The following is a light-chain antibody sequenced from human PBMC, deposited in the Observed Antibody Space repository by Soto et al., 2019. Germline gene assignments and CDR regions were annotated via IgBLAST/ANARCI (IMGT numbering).Light chain of an antibody. J-gene: IGLJ1*01. CDR2: EVN. CDR1: SSDVGAYNY. CDR3: SSHTRSSTYV. V-gene: IGLV2-14*01. Sequence: QSALTQPASVSWSPGQSITISCTGTSSDVGAYNYVSWYQQHPVKAPKLIIYEVNNRPSGVSNRFSGSKSGNTASLTISGLQAEDEADYYCSSHTRSSTYVFGTGTKVTVL.